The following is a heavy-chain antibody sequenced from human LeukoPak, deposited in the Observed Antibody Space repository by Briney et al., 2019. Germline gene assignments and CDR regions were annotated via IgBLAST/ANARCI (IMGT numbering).Heavy chain of an antibody. CDR1: GFTFSSYS. CDR2: ISSSSSTI. J-gene: IGHJ4*02. CDR3: ARDGSVGAADY. Sequence: PGGSLRLSCAASGFTFSSYSMNWVRQAPGKGLEWVSYISSSSSTIYYADSVKGRFTISRDNAKNSLYLQMNSLRAEDTAVYYCARDGSVGAADYWGQGTLVTVSS. V-gene: IGHV3-48*01. D-gene: IGHD3-10*01.